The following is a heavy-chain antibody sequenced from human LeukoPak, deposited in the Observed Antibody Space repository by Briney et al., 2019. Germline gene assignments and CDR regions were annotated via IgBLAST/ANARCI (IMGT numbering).Heavy chain of an antibody. CDR1: GFTFSSYA. D-gene: IGHD6-13*01. CDR3: ATHEQQLAKYGGYYYYYGMDV. Sequence: HPGGSLRLSCAASGFTFSSYAMSWVRQAPGKGLEWVSAISGSGGSTYYADSVKGRFTISRDNSKNTLYLQMNSLRAEDTAVYYCATHEQQLAKYGGYYYYYGMDVWGQGTTVTVSS. J-gene: IGHJ6*02. CDR2: ISGSGGST. V-gene: IGHV3-23*01.